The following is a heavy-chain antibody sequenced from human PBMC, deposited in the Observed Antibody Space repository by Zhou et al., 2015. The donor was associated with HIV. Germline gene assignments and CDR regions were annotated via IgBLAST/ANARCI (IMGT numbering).Heavy chain of an antibody. CDR2: IIPILGIA. Sequence: QVQLVQSGAEVKKPGSSVKVSCKASGGTFSSYTISWVRQAPGQGLEWMGRIIPILGIANYAQKFQGRVTITADKSTSTAYMELSSLRSEDTAVYYCARVDYGGNNRDYYYYGMDVWGQGP. V-gene: IGHV1-69*02. CDR1: GGTFSSYT. D-gene: IGHD4-23*01. J-gene: IGHJ6*02. CDR3: ARVDYGGNNRDYYYYGMDV.